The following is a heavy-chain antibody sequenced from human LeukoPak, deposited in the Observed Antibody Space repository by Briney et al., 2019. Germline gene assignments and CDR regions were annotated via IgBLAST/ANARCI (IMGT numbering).Heavy chain of an antibody. V-gene: IGHV3-53*01. Sequence: GGSLRLSCAASGFTFSNAWLNWVRQAPGKGLEWVSVIYSDGSTYNVDSVKGRFTISRDNSKNTLYLQLNSLRAEDTAVYYCARIADYWGQGTLVTVSS. CDR1: GFTFSNAW. J-gene: IGHJ4*02. CDR3: ARIADY. CDR2: IYSDGST.